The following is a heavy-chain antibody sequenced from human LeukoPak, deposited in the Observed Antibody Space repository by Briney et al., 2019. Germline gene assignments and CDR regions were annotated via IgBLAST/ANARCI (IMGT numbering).Heavy chain of an antibody. CDR1: GFTFSSYS. D-gene: IGHD2-8*01. Sequence: GGSLRLSCAASGFTFSSYSMNWVRQAPGKGLEWVSSISSSSSYIYYADSVKGRFTISRDNAKNSLYLQMNSLRAEDTAEYYCALGGNGAFDIWGQGTKVTVSP. CDR3: ALGGNGAFDI. CDR2: ISSSSSYI. J-gene: IGHJ3*02. V-gene: IGHV3-21*01.